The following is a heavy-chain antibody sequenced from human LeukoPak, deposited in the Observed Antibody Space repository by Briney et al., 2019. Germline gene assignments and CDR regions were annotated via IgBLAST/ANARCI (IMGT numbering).Heavy chain of an antibody. V-gene: IGHV3-48*03. CDR2: ISSSGSTI. D-gene: IGHD1-26*01. Sequence: PGGSLRLSCAASGFTFSSYEMNWVRQAPGKGLEWVSYISSSGSTIYYADSVKGRFTISRDNAKNSLYLQMNSLRAEDTAVYYCARVANIGGWTLYYYYYYMDVWGKGTTVTVSS. J-gene: IGHJ6*03. CDR3: ARVANIGGWTLYYYYYYMDV. CDR1: GFTFSSYE.